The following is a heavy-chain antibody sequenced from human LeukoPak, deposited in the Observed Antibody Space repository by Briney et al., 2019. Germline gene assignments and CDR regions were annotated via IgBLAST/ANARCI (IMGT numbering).Heavy chain of an antibody. CDR3: ARDAKYYFGSRTYFFFEY. CDR1: GGSISSSSYY. V-gene: IGHV4-39*07. D-gene: IGHD3-10*01. Sequence: SETLSLTCTVSGGSISSSSYYWGWIRQPPGKGLEWIGSIYYSGSTYYNPSLKSRVTMSIDTSKNQFSLELISVTAADTAIYYCARDAKYYFGSRTYFFFEYWGQGTLLTVSS. CDR2: IYYSGST. J-gene: IGHJ4*02.